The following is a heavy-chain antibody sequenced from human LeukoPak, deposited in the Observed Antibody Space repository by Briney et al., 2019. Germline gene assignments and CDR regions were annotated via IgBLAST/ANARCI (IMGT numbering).Heavy chain of an antibody. D-gene: IGHD3-3*01. CDR1: GGSFSGYY. J-gene: IGHJ4*02. V-gene: IGHV4-34*01. CDR2: INHSGSA. CDR3: ARARRITIFGVVRGELDY. Sequence: PSETLSLTCAVYGGSFSGYYWSWIRQPPGKGLEWIGEINHSGSANYNPSLKSRVTISVDTSKNQFSLKLSSVTAADTAVYYCARARRITIFGVVRGELDYWGQGTLVTVSS.